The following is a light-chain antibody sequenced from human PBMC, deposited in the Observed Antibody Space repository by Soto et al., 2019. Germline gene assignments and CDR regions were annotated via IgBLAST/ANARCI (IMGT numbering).Light chain of an antibody. V-gene: IGKV3-20*01. CDR2: GAS. Sequence: EIVLTQSPGTLSLSPGERATLSCRASQSVSSSYLAWYQQKPGQAPRLLISGASSRATGIPDRFSGSGSGTDFTLPISRLEPEDIAVYYCQQYGSAPGFTFGPGTKVDMK. J-gene: IGKJ3*01. CDR1: QSVSSSY. CDR3: QQYGSAPGFT.